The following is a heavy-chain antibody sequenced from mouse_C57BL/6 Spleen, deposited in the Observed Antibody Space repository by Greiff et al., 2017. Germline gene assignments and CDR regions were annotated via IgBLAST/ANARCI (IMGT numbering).Heavy chain of an antibody. D-gene: IGHD3-2*02. J-gene: IGHJ3*01. V-gene: IGHV1-64*01. Sequence: QVQLQQPGAELVKPGASVKLSCKASGYTFTSYWMHWVKQRPGQGLEWIGMIHPNSGSTNYNEKFKSKATLTVDKSSSTAYLQLSSLTSEDSAVYYCARGDSSGYVGFAYWGQGTLVTVSA. CDR1: GYTFTSYW. CDR2: IHPNSGST. CDR3: ARGDSSGYVGFAY.